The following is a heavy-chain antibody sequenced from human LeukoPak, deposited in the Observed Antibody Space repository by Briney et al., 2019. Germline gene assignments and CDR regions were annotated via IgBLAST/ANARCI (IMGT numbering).Heavy chain of an antibody. Sequence: GGSLRLSCAASGFTFSSYEMNWVRQAPGKGLEWLSYIRSSGSTIYYADSVKGRFTISRDNAKNSLYLQMNSLRAKDTAVYYCGVDPMVRGVIVDYWGQGTLVTVSS. CDR3: GVDPMVRGVIVDY. V-gene: IGHV3-48*03. D-gene: IGHD3-10*01. CDR2: IRSSGSTI. J-gene: IGHJ4*02. CDR1: GFTFSSYE.